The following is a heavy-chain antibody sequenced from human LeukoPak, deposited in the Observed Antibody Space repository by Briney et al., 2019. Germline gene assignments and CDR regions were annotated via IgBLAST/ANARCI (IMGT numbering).Heavy chain of an antibody. V-gene: IGHV4-39*07. CDR1: GGSISSSSYY. CDR2: IYYSGST. D-gene: IGHD3-16*01. Sequence: SETLSLTCTVSGGSISSSSYYWGWIRQPPGKGLEWIGSIYYSGSTHYNPSLKSRVTISVDTSKNQFSLKLSSVTAADTAVYYCAREGSRFLLYNWFDTWGQGTLVTVSS. CDR3: AREGSRFLLYNWFDT. J-gene: IGHJ5*02.